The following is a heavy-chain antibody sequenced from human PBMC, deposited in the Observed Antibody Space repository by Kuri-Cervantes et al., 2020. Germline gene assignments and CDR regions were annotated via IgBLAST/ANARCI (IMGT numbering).Heavy chain of an antibody. CDR1: GFTFNSYE. Sequence: GGSLRLSCAASGFTFNSYEMNWVRQAPGKGLEWVSYISSSGSTIYYADSVKGRFTISRDNAKNSLYLQMNSLRAEDTAVYYCARVGGDGSDYWGQGTLVTVSS. CDR2: ISSSGSTI. V-gene: IGHV3-48*03. J-gene: IGHJ4*02. D-gene: IGHD1-26*01. CDR3: ARVGGDGSDY.